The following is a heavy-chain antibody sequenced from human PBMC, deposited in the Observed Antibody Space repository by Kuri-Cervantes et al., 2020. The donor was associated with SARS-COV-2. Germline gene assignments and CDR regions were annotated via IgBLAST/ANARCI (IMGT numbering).Heavy chain of an antibody. D-gene: IGHD1-1*01. CDR2: ISAYNGNT. Sequence: ASVKVSCKASGYTFTGYYMHWVRQAPGQGLEWMGWISAYNGNTNYAQKLQGRVTMTTDTSTSTAYMELRSLRSDDTAVYYCARCPWPTGTTEIHQSYYYGMDVWGQGTTVTVSS. CDR1: GYTFTGYY. V-gene: IGHV1-18*04. CDR3: ARCPWPTGTTEIHQSYYYGMDV. J-gene: IGHJ6*02.